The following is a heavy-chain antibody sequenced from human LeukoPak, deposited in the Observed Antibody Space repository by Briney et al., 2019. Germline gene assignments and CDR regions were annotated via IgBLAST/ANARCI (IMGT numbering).Heavy chain of an antibody. Sequence: AGSLRLSCAASGFTFSNYAMNWVRQAPGKGLEWVSGIKGGGEGTFYADSVKGRFTISRDISKSTLFLQMNSLRVEDTAVYYCAKATGSYPSNPFDYWGQGTLVTVSS. D-gene: IGHD1-26*01. J-gene: IGHJ4*02. V-gene: IGHV3-23*01. CDR2: IKGGGEGT. CDR3: AKATGSYPSNPFDY. CDR1: GFTFSNYA.